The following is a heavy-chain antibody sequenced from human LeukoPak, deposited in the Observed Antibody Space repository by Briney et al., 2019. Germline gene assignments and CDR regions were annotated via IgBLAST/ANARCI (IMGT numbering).Heavy chain of an antibody. V-gene: IGHV1-2*02. D-gene: IGHD1-26*01. CDR2: INPNSGGT. J-gene: IGHJ2*01. CDR1: GYTFTGYY. CDR3: ARGPPRSYKSSSWYFDL. Sequence: GASVKVSCKASGYTFTGYYMHWVRQAPGQGLEWMGWINPNSGGTNYAQKFQGRVTMTRDTSISTAYMELSRLRSDDTAVYYCARGPPRSYKSSSWYFDLWGRGTLVTVSS.